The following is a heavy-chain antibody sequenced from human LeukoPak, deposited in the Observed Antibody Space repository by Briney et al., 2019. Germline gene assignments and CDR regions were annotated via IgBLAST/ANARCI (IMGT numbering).Heavy chain of an antibody. Sequence: KVSCKASGGTFSSYAISWVRQAPGQGLEWMGRIIPIFGIANYAQKFQGRVTITADKSTSTAYMELSSLRSEDTAVYYCARRGYSGYDDYYYYGMDAWGQGTTVTVSS. D-gene: IGHD5-12*01. V-gene: IGHV1-69*04. CDR1: GGTFSSYA. CDR2: IIPIFGIA. J-gene: IGHJ6*02. CDR3: ARRGYSGYDDYYYYGMDA.